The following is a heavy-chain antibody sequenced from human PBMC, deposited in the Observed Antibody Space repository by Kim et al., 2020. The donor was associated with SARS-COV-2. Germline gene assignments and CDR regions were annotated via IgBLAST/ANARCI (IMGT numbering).Heavy chain of an antibody. CDR1: GGSISSYY. D-gene: IGHD6-6*01. Sequence: SETLSLTCTVSGGSISSYYWSWIRQPPGKGLEWIGYIYYSGSTNYNPSLKSRVTISVDTSKNQFSLKLSSVTAADTAVYYCARDPDIAAGPLLLYYYYG. CDR2: IYYSGST. CDR3: ARDPDIAAGPLLLYYYYG. V-gene: IGHV4-59*01. J-gene: IGHJ6*01.